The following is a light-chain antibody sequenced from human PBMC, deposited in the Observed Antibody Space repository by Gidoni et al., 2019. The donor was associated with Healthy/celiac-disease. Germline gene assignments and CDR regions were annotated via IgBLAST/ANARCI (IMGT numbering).Light chain of an antibody. CDR3: SSYTSSSTLV. Sequence: QSALTQPATVPGSPGQSITISCTGTSSDVGGYKYVPWYQQHPVKAPQLMIYEVSNRPSGVSNRFSGSKSGNTASLTISGLQAEDEADYYCSSYTSSSTLVFGTGTKVTVL. V-gene: IGLV2-14*01. CDR1: SSDVGGYKY. CDR2: EVS. J-gene: IGLJ1*01.